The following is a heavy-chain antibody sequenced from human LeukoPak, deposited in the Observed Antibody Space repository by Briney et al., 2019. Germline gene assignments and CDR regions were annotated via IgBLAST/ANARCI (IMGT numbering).Heavy chain of an antibody. CDR1: GYTFTSFY. CDR3: ASSSSWYYYYYYMDV. CDR2: INPSGGST. D-gene: IGHD6-13*01. Sequence: ASVKVSCKASGYTFTSFYMHWVRQAPGQGLEWMGIINPSGGSTSYAQKFQGRVTMTSDTSTSTVYMELSSLRSEDTAVYYCASSSSWYYYYYYMDVWGKGTTVTVSS. V-gene: IGHV1-46*01. J-gene: IGHJ6*03.